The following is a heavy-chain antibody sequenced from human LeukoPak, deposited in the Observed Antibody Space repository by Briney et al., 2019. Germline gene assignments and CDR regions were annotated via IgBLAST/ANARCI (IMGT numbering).Heavy chain of an antibody. Sequence: GGSLRLSCAASGFTFSRYAMTWVRQVPGKGLEWVSTIGGSGDLTYYADSVKGRLTISRDNSKNTLYLQMNSLRADDTAVYHWAKAGIMKPSSSGQKYFVLWGRGPLVTPPS. CDR3: AKAGIMKPSSSGQKYFVL. CDR1: GFTFSRYA. CDR2: IGGSGDLT. D-gene: IGHD6-6*01. V-gene: IGHV3-23*01. J-gene: IGHJ2*01.